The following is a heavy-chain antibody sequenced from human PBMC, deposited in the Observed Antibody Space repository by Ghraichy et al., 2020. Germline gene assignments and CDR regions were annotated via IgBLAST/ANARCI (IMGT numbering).Heavy chain of an antibody. CDR1: GGSFSDYY. V-gene: IGHV4-34*01. D-gene: IGHD2-15*01. CDR3: ATYDGGRGCFDP. Sequence: SETLSLTCAVSGGSFSDYYWSWIRQSPGKGLEWIGEINHSGNTNYNPSLKSRVNISVDTSKNQFSLNLTSVTAADTALYYCATYDGGRGCFDPWVQGTRVTVSS. J-gene: IGHJ5*02. CDR2: INHSGNT.